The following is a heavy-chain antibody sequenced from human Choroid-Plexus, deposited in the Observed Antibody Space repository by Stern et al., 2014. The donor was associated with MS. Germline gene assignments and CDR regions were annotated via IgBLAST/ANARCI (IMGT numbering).Heavy chain of an antibody. CDR2: VSYDGSNN. CDR1: GFTFGSCA. J-gene: IGHJ5*02. Sequence: QLVQSGGGVVQPGRPLRLSCVAYGFTFGSCAMHWVRQAPGKGLEWVAGVSYDGSNNYYADSVKGRFTISRDNSQNTLYMQMSSLRPEDTAVYYCAKDRQYLTYFFDHWGQGSLVTVSS. D-gene: IGHD2/OR15-2a*01. V-gene: IGHV3-30*18. CDR3: AKDRQYLTYFFDH.